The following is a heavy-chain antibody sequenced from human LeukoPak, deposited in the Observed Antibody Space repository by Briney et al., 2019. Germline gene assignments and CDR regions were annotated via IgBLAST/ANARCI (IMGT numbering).Heavy chain of an antibody. V-gene: IGHV1-69*13. CDR1: GGTFSSYA. J-gene: IGHJ4*02. CDR3: ARVPARVYSSSSGGLWYFDY. D-gene: IGHD6-6*01. CDR2: IIPIFGTA. Sequence: SVKVSCKASGGTFSSYAISWVRQAPGQGLEWMGGIIPIFGTANYAQKFQGRVTITADESTSTAYMELSSLRSEDTAVYYCARVPARVYSSSSGGLWYFDYWGQGTLVTVSS.